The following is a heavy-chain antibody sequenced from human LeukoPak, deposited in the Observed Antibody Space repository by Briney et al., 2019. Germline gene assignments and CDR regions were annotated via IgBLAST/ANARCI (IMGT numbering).Heavy chain of an antibody. CDR3: AREPPTNIAEVY. J-gene: IGHJ4*02. V-gene: IGHV1-2*02. CDR2: INPNSGGT. CDR1: GYTFSGYY. Sequence: ASVKVSCKASGYTFSGYYMHWVRQAPGQGLEWMGWINPNSGGTNYAQKFQGRVTMTRDTSISTAYMELSRLRSDDTAVYYCAREPPTNIAEVYSGQGTLVTVSS. D-gene: IGHD2-15*01.